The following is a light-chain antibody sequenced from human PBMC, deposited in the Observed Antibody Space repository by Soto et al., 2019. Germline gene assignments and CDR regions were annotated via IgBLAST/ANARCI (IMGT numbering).Light chain of an antibody. V-gene: IGKV1-5*03. CDR2: KAS. J-gene: IGKJ1*01. CDR3: QHYNSYSEA. CDR1: QSISSW. Sequence: DIQMTQSPSTLTETVGDRVTITCRASQSISSWLAWYQQKPGKAPKLLIYKASTLKSGVPSRFSGSGSGTEFTLTISSLQPDDFATYYCQHYNSYSEAFGQGTKVDI.